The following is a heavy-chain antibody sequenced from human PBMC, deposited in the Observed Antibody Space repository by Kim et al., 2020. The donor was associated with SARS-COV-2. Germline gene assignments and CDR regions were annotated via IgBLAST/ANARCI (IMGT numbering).Heavy chain of an antibody. CDR1: GGSITSINR. J-gene: IGHJ6*02. Sequence: SETLSLTCAVSGGSITSINRRNWVRQPHGKGLGWFGEIFHNGDTNFNPSLKSRVTMSVDKSNNEFFLRLDSVTAADTAVYFCARAFSVAVAGTYYYVMDVWGPGTTVTLSS. D-gene: IGHD6-19*01. V-gene: IGHV4-4*02. CDR3: ARAFSVAVAGTYYYVMDV. CDR2: IFHNGDT.